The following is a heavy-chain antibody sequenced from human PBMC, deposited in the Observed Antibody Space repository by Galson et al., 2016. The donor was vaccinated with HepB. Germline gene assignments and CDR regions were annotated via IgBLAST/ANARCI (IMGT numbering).Heavy chain of an antibody. CDR2: ISYDGSNK. CDR1: GFIFSSYG. CDR3: AKGPSASGGVDWFDP. V-gene: IGHV3-30*18. D-gene: IGHD3-16*01. J-gene: IGHJ5*02. Sequence: SLRLSCAASGFIFSSYGMHWVRQAPGKGLEWVAGISYDGSNKYYADSVKGRFILSRDNSKNTVHLQMNSLRREDTAVYYCAKGPSASGGVDWFDPWGQGTLVTVSS.